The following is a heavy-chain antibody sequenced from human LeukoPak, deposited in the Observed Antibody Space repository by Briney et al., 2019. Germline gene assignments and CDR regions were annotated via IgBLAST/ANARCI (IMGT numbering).Heavy chain of an antibody. CDR2: ISTDGSSR. V-gene: IGHV3-74*01. CDR1: GFTFSSYW. J-gene: IGHJ6*02. CDR3: ASYLTSIPSGMDV. Sequence: GGSLRLSCAASGFTFSSYWMHWLRQEPRKGLVWVSRISTDGSSRSYADSVKGRFTISRDNGKNTLYLQMNSLRDGDTAVYYCASYLTSIPSGMDVWGQGATVTVSS. D-gene: IGHD2/OR15-2a*01.